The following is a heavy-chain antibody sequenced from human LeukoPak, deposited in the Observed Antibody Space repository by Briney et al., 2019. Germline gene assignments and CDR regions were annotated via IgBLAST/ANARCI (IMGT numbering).Heavy chain of an antibody. CDR1: GYTFTVYD. Sequence: ASVKVSSKASGYTFTVYDINWVRQAPGEGLEWMGWMNPNRGNTGYAQKFQGRVTMTRNTSISTAYMELSSLRSEDPAVYYCATELQYSGSYYYWGQGTLVTVSS. CDR2: MNPNRGNT. J-gene: IGHJ4*02. CDR3: ATELQYSGSYYY. D-gene: IGHD1-26*01. V-gene: IGHV1-8*01.